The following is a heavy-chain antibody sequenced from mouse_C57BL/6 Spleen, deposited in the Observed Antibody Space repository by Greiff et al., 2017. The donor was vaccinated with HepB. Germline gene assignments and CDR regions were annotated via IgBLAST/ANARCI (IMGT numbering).Heavy chain of an antibody. CDR3: ARRSTVVAPDY. Sequence: DVKLVESGGGLVKPGGSLKLSCAASGFTFSDYGMHWVRQAPEKGLEWVAYISSGSSTIYYADTVKGRFTISRDNAKNTLFLQMTSLRSEDTAMYYCARRSTVVAPDYWGQGTTLTVSS. CDR2: ISSGSSTI. J-gene: IGHJ2*01. V-gene: IGHV5-17*01. D-gene: IGHD1-1*01. CDR1: GFTFSDYG.